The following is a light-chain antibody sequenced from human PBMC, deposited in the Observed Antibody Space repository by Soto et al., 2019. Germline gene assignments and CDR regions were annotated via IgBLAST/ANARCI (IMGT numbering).Light chain of an antibody. CDR2: HVT. CDR1: SSDVGGYNY. V-gene: IGLV2-14*01. Sequence: QSVLSQPASVSGSPGQSITTSCTGTSSDVGGYNYVSWYQQHPGKAPKLMIYHVTYRPSGVSNRYSGSKSGTSATLGITGFQTGDEADYYCGSWDSSLSDYVFGTGTKVTVL. J-gene: IGLJ1*01. CDR3: GSWDSSLSDYV.